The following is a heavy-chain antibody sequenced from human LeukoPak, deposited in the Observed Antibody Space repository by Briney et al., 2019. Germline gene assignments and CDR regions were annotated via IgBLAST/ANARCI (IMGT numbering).Heavy chain of an antibody. CDR1: GFTFGDYV. CDR2: ISWNSGNI. V-gene: IGHV3-9*01. J-gene: IGHJ4*02. Sequence: GGSLRLSCAASGFTFGDYVMHWVRQAPGKGLEWVSGISWNSGNIGYADSVRGRFTISRDNAKNSLYLQMNNLRAEDTALYYCVKGVYSYGLPSFFDYWGQGTLVTVSS. CDR3: VKGVYSYGLPSFFDY. D-gene: IGHD5-18*01.